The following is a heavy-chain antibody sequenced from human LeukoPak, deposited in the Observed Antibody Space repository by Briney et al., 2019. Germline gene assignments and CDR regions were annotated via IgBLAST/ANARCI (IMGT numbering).Heavy chain of an antibody. CDR2: IKQDGSEK. J-gene: IGHJ4*02. CDR3: AKACRYYDILTGYYCY. Sequence: GGSLRLSCAASGFTFSSYWMSWVRQAPGKGLEWVANIKQDGSEKYYVDSVKGRFTISRDNSKNTLYLQMNSLRAEDTAVYYCAKACRYYDILTGYYCYWGQGTLVTVSS. CDR1: GFTFSSYW. V-gene: IGHV3-7*03. D-gene: IGHD3-9*01.